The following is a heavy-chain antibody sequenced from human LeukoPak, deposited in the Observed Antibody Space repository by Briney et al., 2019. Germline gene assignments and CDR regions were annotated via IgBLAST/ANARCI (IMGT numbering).Heavy chain of an antibody. CDR2: IYYSGST. Sequence: SETLSLTCTVSGGSISSSSYYWGWIRQPPGKGLEWIGSIYYSGSTYYNPSLKSRVTISVDTSKNQFTLKLSSVTAADTAVYYCARDWGVSARPGYMDVWGKGTTVTVSS. CDR3: ARDWGVSARPGYMDV. V-gene: IGHV4-39*06. D-gene: IGHD6-6*01. J-gene: IGHJ6*03. CDR1: GGSISSSSYY.